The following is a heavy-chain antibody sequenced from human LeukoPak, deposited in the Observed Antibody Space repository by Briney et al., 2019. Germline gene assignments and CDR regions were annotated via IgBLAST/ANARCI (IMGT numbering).Heavy chain of an antibody. D-gene: IGHD3-10*01. CDR3: ARDAIWFGELFNAFDI. CDR2: IYYSGST. J-gene: IGHJ3*02. Sequence: SGTLSLTCTVSGGSISSYYWGWIRQPPGKGLEGIGSIYYSGSTYYNPSLKSRATIPVDTSPNQFSLQLSSVPAADTAVYYCARDAIWFGELFNAFDIWGQGTMVTVSS. CDR1: GGSISSYY. V-gene: IGHV4-39*07.